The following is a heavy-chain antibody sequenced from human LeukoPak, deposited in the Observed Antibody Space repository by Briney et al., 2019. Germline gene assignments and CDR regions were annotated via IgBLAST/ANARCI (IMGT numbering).Heavy chain of an antibody. CDR2: IYYSGST. J-gene: IGHJ3*02. V-gene: IGHV4-59*01. CDR3: ARGHHFDYYDSSGYYDAFDI. CDR1: GGSISSYY. D-gene: IGHD3-22*01. Sequence: PSETLSLTCTVSGGSISSYYWNWIRQPPGKGLDWIGYIYYSGSTDYNPSLNSRVTISVDTSKNQFSLRLSSVTAADTAVYYCARGHHFDYYDSSGYYDAFDIWGQGTMVSVSS.